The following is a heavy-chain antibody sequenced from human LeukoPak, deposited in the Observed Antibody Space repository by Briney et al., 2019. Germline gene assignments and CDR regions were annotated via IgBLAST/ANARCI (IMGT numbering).Heavy chain of an antibody. J-gene: IGHJ4*02. Sequence: SETLSLTCAVYGGSFSGYYWSWIRQPPGKGLDGIGEINHSGSTTYNPSLNSRVTISVDTSKNQFSLTLSSVTAADTAVYYCARGAAAGTLDYWGQGTLVTVSS. CDR3: ARGAAAGTLDY. V-gene: IGHV4-34*01. CDR2: INHSGST. CDR1: GGSFSGYY. D-gene: IGHD6-13*01.